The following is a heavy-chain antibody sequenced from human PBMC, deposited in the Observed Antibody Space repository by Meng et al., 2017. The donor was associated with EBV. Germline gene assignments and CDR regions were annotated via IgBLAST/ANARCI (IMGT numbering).Heavy chain of an antibody. V-gene: IGHV4-61*01. D-gene: IGHD4-11*01. CDR3: ARGDYTNYPRWFDP. J-gene: IGHJ5*02. CDR1: GGSVNNESYY. Sequence: QVQLQESGPGLVKPSETLSLTCTVSGGSVNNESYYWGWIRQPPGKGLEYIGYIYYTGSTNYNSSLKSRVTISLDKSKNQFSLKLTSLTAADTAIYYCARGDYTNYPRWFDPWGQGTLVTSP. CDR2: IYYTGST.